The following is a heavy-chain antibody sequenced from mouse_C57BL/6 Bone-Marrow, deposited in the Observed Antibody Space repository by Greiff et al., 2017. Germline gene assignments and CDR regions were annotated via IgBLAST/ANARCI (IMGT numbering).Heavy chain of an antibody. V-gene: IGHV10-1*01. D-gene: IGHD2-2*01. CDR1: GFSFNTYA. Sequence: QLVESGGGLVQPKGSLKLSCAASGFSFNTYAMNWVRQAPGKGLEWVARIRSKSNNYATYYADSVKDRFTISRDDSESMLYLQMNNLKTEDTAMYYCVRPLVTTRYYAMDYWGQGTSVTVSS. CDR3: VRPLVTTRYYAMDY. CDR2: IRSKSNNYAT. J-gene: IGHJ4*01.